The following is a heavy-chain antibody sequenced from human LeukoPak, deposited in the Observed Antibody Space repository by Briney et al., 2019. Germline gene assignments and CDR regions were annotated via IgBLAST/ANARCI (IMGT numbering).Heavy chain of an antibody. CDR1: GFIFSQYS. CDR3: ARDAGNSGYGCDL. CDR2: IRSSSET. Sequence: TGGSLRLSCAASGFIFSQYSVNWVRQAPGKGLEWVSHIRSSSETFYADSVKGRFTISRDNARNSLYLQMNNLRGEDTAIYYCARDAGNSGYGCDLWGQGTLVTVSS. V-gene: IGHV3-48*01. D-gene: IGHD5-12*01. J-gene: IGHJ5*02.